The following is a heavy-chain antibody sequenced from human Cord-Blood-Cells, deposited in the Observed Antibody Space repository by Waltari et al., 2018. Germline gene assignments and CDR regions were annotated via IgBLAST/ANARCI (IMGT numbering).Heavy chain of an antibody. CDR3: ARVPGGYSSSSRGVAFDI. CDR2: IYYSGST. J-gene: IGHJ3*02. Sequence: QVQLQESGPGLVKPSETLSLTCTVSGGSISSYYWSWIRQPPGTGLEWIGYIYYSGSTNYNPSLKSRVTISVDTCKNHFSLKRSSVTAADTAVYYCARVPGGYSSSSRGVAFDIWGQGTMVTVSS. CDR1: GGSISSYY. V-gene: IGHV4-59*01. D-gene: IGHD6-6*01.